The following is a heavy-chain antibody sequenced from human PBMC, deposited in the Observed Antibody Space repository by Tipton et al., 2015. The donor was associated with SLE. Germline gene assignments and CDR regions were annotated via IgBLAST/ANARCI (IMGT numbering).Heavy chain of an antibody. CDR2: ISSNGGST. CDR1: GFTFSSYA. D-gene: IGHD3-3*01. V-gene: IGHV3-64*04. J-gene: IGHJ4*02. CDR3: ARDRDFWSGYYLDY. Sequence: SLRLSCSASGFTFSSYAMHWVRQAPGKGLEYVSAISSNGGSTYYADSVKGRFTISRDNSKNTLYLQMNSLRAEDTAVYYCARDRDFWSGYYLDYWGQGTLVTVSS.